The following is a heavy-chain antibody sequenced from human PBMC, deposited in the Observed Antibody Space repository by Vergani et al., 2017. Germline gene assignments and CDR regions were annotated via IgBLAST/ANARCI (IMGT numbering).Heavy chain of an antibody. V-gene: IGHV3-23*01. CDR2: ISGSGGST. CDR3: AKANPRNSGYDYLYYYHAMDV. Sequence: EVQLLESGGDLVQPGGSLRLSCAASGFTFNHYAMNWVRQAPGKGLEWVSGISGSGGSTYSAGSVKGRFTISRDSSKNMLYLQMNTLSAGDTAVYYCAKANPRNSGYDYLYYYHAMDVWGQGTTVTVSS. J-gene: IGHJ6*02. CDR1: GFTFNHYA. D-gene: IGHD5-12*01.